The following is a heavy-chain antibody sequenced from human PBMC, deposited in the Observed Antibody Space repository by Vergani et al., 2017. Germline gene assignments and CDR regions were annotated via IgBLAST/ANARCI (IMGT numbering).Heavy chain of an antibody. CDR2: IYYSGST. D-gene: IGHD2-15*01. CDR1: GGSISSYY. CDR3: ARVGYCSGGSCYSSYYYYGMDV. V-gene: IGHV4-59*08. Sequence: QVQLQESGPGLVKPSETLSLTCTVSGGSISSYYWSWIRQPPGKGLEWIGYIYYSGSTYYNPSLKSRVTISVDTSKNQFSLKLSSVTAADTAVYYCARVGYCSGGSCYSSYYYYGMDVWGQGTTVTVSS. J-gene: IGHJ6*02.